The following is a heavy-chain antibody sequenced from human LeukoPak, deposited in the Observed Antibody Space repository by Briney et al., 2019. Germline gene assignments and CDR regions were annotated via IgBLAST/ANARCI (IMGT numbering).Heavy chain of an antibody. Sequence: GGSLRLSCVASGFTFSNSWMNWVRQAPGKGLVWVSRINTDGSDTAYADSVKGRFTISRDNAKNTLYLQMNSLKNDDTAVYYCAKDRVWNSLDSWGQGTLVTVSS. CDR2: INTDGSDT. J-gene: IGHJ4*02. D-gene: IGHD1-7*01. CDR1: GFTFSNSW. V-gene: IGHV3-74*01. CDR3: AKDRVWNSLDS.